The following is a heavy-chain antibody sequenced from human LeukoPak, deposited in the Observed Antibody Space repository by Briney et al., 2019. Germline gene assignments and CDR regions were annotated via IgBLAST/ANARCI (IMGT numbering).Heavy chain of an antibody. CDR1: GFTFDDYA. J-gene: IGHJ4*02. Sequence: GRSLRLSCAASGFTFDDYAMHWVRQAPGKGLEWVSGISWNSGSIGYADSVKGRFTISRDNAKNSLYLQMNSLRAEDTALYYCAKGRMYYDFWSGCYFDYWGQGTLVTVFS. CDR3: AKGRMYYDFWSGCYFDY. V-gene: IGHV3-9*01. D-gene: IGHD3-3*01. CDR2: ISWNSGSI.